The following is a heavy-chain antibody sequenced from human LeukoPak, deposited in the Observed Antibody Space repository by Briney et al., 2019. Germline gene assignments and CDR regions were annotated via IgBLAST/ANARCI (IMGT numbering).Heavy chain of an antibody. CDR2: IYYSGST. V-gene: IGHV4-61*01. CDR1: GGSISSGRYY. CDR3: ARSLRYCSGGSCYYYFDY. Sequence: SQTLSLTCTVSGGSISSGRYYWNWIRQPPGKGLEWIGYIYYSGSTNYNPSLKSRVTISVDTSKNQFSLKLSSVTAADTAVYYCARSLRYCSGGSCYYYFDYWGQGTLVTVSS. J-gene: IGHJ4*02. D-gene: IGHD2-15*01.